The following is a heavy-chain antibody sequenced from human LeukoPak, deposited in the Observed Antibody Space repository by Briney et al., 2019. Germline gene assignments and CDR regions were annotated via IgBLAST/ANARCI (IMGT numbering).Heavy chain of an antibody. D-gene: IGHD3-22*01. CDR2: ISYDGSNK. CDR1: GFTFSSYA. Sequence: HPGGSLRLSCAASGFTFSSYAMHWVRQAPGKGLEWVAVISYDGSNKYYADSVKGRFTISRDNSKNTLYLQMNSLRAEDAAVYYCARPPRYYDSSAYYGLSPYYYYGMDVWGQGTTVTVSS. CDR3: ARPPRYYDSSAYYGLSPYYYYGMDV. V-gene: IGHV3-30-3*01. J-gene: IGHJ6*02.